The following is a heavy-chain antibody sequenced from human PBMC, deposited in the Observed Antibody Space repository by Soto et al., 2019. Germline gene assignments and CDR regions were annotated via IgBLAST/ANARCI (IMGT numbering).Heavy chain of an antibody. V-gene: IGHV6-1*01. CDR1: GDSVSSNSAA. CDR2: TYYRSKWYN. Sequence: SQTLSLTCAISGDSVSSNSAAWNWIRQSPSRGLERLGRTYYRSKWYNDYAVSVKSRITINPDTSKNQFSLQLNSVTPEDTAVYYCARAAYYYDSSGYTYYYYGMDVWGQGTTVTVS. CDR3: ARAAYYYDSSGYTYYYYGMDV. D-gene: IGHD3-22*01. J-gene: IGHJ6*02.